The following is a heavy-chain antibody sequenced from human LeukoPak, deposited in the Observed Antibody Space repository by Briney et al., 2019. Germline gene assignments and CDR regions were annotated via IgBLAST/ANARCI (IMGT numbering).Heavy chain of an antibody. CDR3: ARVESPHTVTTLDY. D-gene: IGHD4-17*01. V-gene: IGHV4-59*08. CDR1: GGSISSDY. J-gene: IGHJ4*02. CDR2: MYYSGST. Sequence: SETLSLTCTVSGGSISSDYWSWIRQPPGKGLEWIGYMYYSGSTTDYNPSLRSRVIISIDTSKNQFSLKLHSVTAADTAVYYCARVESPHTVTTLDYWGQGTLVTVSS.